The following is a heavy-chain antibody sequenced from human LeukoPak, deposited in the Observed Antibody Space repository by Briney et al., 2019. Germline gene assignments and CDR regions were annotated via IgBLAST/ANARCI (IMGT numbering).Heavy chain of an antibody. CDR3: ARTEMATISYFDY. J-gene: IGHJ4*02. V-gene: IGHV4-4*09. CDR1: AASISNYY. Sequence: PSETLSLTCAVSAASISNYYWSWIRQAPGKGLEWIGYISTSGSTNYNPSLKSRVSISLDTSKNRFSLNLNFVTAADTAVYYCARTEMATISYFDYWGQGTLVTVSS. CDR2: ISTSGST. D-gene: IGHD5-24*01.